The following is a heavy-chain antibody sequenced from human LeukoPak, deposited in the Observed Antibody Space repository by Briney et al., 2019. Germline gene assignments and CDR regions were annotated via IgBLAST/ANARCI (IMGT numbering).Heavy chain of an antibody. J-gene: IGHJ6*03. V-gene: IGHV3-48*04. CDR1: GLTFSTFS. CDR3: ARGEFGDYYYFYMDV. D-gene: IGHD2/OR15-2a*01. CDR2: IGGSGTTI. Sequence: PGGSLRLSCAASGLTFSTFSMNWVRQAPGKGLEWVSYIGGSGTTIYYADSVKGRFTISRDDAKNSLFLQMNSLRAEDTATYYCARGEFGDYYYFYMDVWGKGTTVTVSS.